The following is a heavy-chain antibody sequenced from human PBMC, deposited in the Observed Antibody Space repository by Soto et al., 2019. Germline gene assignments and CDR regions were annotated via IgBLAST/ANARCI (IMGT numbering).Heavy chain of an antibody. V-gene: IGHV3-48*02. CDR2: ISSSKTYI. CDR1: GFSFSSYS. CDR3: VRDSGWAFDI. Sequence: EVHLVESGGGLVQPGQSLRVSCAASGFSFSSYSMNWVRQAPGKGLEWISYISSSKTYIWYADSVKGRFTISRDNAKNSLSLQMNSLRDEDTAVYYCVRDSGWAFDIWGLGTMVTVSS. D-gene: IGHD6-19*01. J-gene: IGHJ3*02.